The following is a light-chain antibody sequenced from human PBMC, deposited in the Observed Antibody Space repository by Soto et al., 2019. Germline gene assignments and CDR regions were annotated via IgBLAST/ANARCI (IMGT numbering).Light chain of an antibody. V-gene: IGKV2-28*01. CDR2: LGS. CDR1: QSLLHSNGYNY. J-gene: IGKJ1*01. CDR3: MQALQTPT. Sequence: DIVMTQSPLSLPVTPGEPASISCRSSQSLLHSNGYNYLDWYLQKPGQSPQLLIYLGSNRASGVPDRFSGSVSGTDFRLKISRVEAEDVGVYYGMQALQTPTFGQGTKVEIK.